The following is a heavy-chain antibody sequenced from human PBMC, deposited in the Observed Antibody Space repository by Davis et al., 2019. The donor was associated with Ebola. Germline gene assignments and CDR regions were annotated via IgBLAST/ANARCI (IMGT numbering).Heavy chain of an antibody. D-gene: IGHD1-26*01. CDR3: ARRVGARAGFDY. J-gene: IGHJ4*02. CDR2: MNPNSGNT. CDR1: GYTFTLYD. Sequence: ASVKVSCKASGYTFTLYDIHWVRQAPGQGLEWLGWMNPNSGNTGFAQKFQGRVTMARDISITTAYLELTSLGSEDTAVYYCARRVGARAGFDYWGQGTLVAVSS. V-gene: IGHV1-8*01.